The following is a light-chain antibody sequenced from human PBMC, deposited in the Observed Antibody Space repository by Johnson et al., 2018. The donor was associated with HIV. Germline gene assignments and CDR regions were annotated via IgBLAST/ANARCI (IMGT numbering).Light chain of an antibody. CDR1: NSNIGNNY. J-gene: IGLJ1*01. CDR2: AYN. CDR3: GTWDISLSVGYV. V-gene: IGLV1-51*02. Sequence: VLTQPPSVSAAPGQTVTISCSGSNSNIGNNYVSWYRQLPATAPKLLICAYNKRPSGIPDRFSGSKSGPSATLGITGLQTGDEADYYGGTWDISLSVGYVFGTGTKVTVL.